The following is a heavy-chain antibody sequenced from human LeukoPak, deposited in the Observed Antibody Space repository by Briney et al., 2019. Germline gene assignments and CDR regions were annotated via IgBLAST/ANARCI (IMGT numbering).Heavy chain of an antibody. J-gene: IGHJ4*02. CDR1: GFAFSSYA. Sequence: GGSLRLSCAASGFAFSSYAIHWVRQAPGKGLEWVAVISYDGSHKYHADSAKGRFTISRDNSKNTLYLQMNSLRAEDTALYYCARRGGSYCFDSWGQGTLVTVSS. CDR2: ISYDGSHK. D-gene: IGHD1-26*01. CDR3: ARRGGSYCFDS. V-gene: IGHV3-30*01.